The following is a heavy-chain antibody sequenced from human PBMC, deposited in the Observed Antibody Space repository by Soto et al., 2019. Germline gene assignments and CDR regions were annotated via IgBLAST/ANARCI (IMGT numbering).Heavy chain of an antibody. CDR2: INAHSGGT. D-gene: IGHD6-6*01. V-gene: IGHV1-2*02. CDR3: AKDLTRQLAYWLDP. Sequence: ASVKVSCKASGFSFTGYYIHWLRQAPGQGLEWMGWINAHSGGTEYAQKFQGRVTLTRDTSISTAYMTLSSLRSDDTAIYYCAKDLTRQLAYWLDPWGQGTQVTVSA. J-gene: IGHJ5*02. CDR1: GFSFTGYY.